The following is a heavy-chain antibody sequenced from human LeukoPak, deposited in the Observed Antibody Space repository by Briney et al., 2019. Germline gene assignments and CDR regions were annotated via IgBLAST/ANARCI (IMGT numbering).Heavy chain of an antibody. V-gene: IGHV4-4*07. Sequence: SETLSLTCTVSGGSVSSYYWSWIRQPAGKGLEWIGRIYTSGSTNYNPSLKSRVTMSVDTSKNQFSLKLSSVTAADTAVYYCARDPGTTVVTPAENWYFDLWGRGTLVTVSS. CDR1: GGSVSSYY. CDR2: IYTSGST. J-gene: IGHJ2*01. D-gene: IGHD4-23*01. CDR3: ARDPGTTVVTPAENWYFDL.